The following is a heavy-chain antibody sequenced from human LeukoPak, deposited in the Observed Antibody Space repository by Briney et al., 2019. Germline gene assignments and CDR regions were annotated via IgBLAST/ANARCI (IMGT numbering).Heavy chain of an antibody. CDR1: GYTFTDYY. D-gene: IGHD5-24*01. CDR3: ARKKSREPLDY. J-gene: IGHJ4*02. V-gene: IGHV1-2*06. Sequence: ASVKVSCKASGYTFTDYYMHWVRQAPGQGLEWMGRINPESGGATYAQNFQGRVTVTRDTSIVTAYMELSSLTSDDTAVYYCARKKSREPLDYWGQGTLVTVSS. CDR2: INPESGGA.